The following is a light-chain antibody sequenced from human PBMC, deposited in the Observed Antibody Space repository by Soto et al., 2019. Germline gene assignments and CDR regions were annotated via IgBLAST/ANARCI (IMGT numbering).Light chain of an antibody. CDR2: GAS. CDR3: QQYKNWPSWT. V-gene: IGKV3-15*01. J-gene: IGKJ1*01. Sequence: EIVMTQSPATLSVSPGERATLSCRASQSVSSNLAWYQQNPGQAPRLLIYGASTRATGIPARFSGSGSGTEFTLTISSLQSEDFAVYYCQQYKNWPSWTFGQGTKVEIK. CDR1: QSVSSN.